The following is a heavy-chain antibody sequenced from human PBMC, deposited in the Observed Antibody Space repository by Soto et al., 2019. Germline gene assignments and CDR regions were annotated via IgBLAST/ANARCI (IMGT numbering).Heavy chain of an antibody. CDR3: ASRSYSSGWYNRAFDI. Sequence: QVQLVQSGAEVKKPGSSVKVSCKAIGGAFNNYGISWVRQAPGQGLEWMGGFIIIFGTANYAQKFQGRVTITADESTSTAYMELSSLRSEDTAVYYCASRSYSSGWYNRAFDIWGQGTMVTVSS. J-gene: IGHJ3*02. CDR2: FIIIFGTA. V-gene: IGHV1-69*01. CDR1: GGAFNNYG. D-gene: IGHD6-19*01.